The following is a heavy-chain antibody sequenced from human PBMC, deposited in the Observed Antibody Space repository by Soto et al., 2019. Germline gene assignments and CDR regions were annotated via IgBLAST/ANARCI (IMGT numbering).Heavy chain of an antibody. CDR1: GGSFSGYY. Sequence: SETLSLTCAVYGGSFSGYYWSWIRQPPGKGLEWIGEINHSGNTNYNPSLKSRVTISVDTSKNQFSLKLSSVTAADTAVYYCARIKSYCSSTSCSKNWFDPWGQGTLVTVSS. V-gene: IGHV4-34*01. CDR3: ARIKSYCSSTSCSKNWFDP. CDR2: INHSGNT. J-gene: IGHJ5*02. D-gene: IGHD2-2*01.